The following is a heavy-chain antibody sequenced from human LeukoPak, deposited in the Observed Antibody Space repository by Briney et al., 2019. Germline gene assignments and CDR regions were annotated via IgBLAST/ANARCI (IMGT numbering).Heavy chain of an antibody. J-gene: IGHJ4*02. CDR3: ARESAQGTLYY. CDR2: IYTSGTT. V-gene: IGHV4-4*07. D-gene: IGHD3-10*01. CDR1: GGSISSYY. Sequence: SETLSLTCTVSGGSISSYYWSWIRQPAEKGLEYIGRIYTSGTTNYNPSLKSRVTMSVDTSKNQFSLNLSSVTAADTAVYFCARESAQGTLYYWGQGTLVTVSS.